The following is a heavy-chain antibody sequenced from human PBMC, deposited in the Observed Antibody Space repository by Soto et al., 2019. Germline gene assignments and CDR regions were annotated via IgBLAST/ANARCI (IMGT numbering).Heavy chain of an antibody. CDR2: IWYDGSNK. CDR3: ARDALTISSFDP. D-gene: IGHD3-3*01. J-gene: IGHJ5*02. V-gene: IGHV3-33*01. CDR1: GFTFSSYG. Sequence: PGVSLRLSWAASGFTFSSYGMHWVRQAPGKGLEWVAVIWYDGSNKYYADSVKGRFTISRDNSKNALYLQMNSLRAEDTAVYYCARDALTISSFDPWGQGSLVTVSS.